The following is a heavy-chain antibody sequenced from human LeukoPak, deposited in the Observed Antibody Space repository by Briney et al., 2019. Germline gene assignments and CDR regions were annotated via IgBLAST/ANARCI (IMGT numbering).Heavy chain of an antibody. CDR2: ISSSSSTI. CDR3: TTDLNYDSSGYYYDGWAFDI. CDR1: GFTFSSYS. D-gene: IGHD3-22*01. J-gene: IGHJ3*02. Sequence: EGSLRLSCAASGFTFSSYSMNWVRQAPGKGLEWVSYISSSSSTIYYADSVKGRFTISRDNAKNSLYPQMNSLKTEDTAVYYCTTDLNYDSSGYYYDGWAFDIWGQGTMVTVSS. V-gene: IGHV3-48*01.